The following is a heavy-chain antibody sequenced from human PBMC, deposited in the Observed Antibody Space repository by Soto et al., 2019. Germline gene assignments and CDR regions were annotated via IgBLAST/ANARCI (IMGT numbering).Heavy chain of an antibody. Sequence: SETLSLTCTVAGGSISRGAYYWSWIRLHPGKGLEWIGYIYYSGSTYYNPSLKSQFTMSVDTSKNQFSLKLSSVTAADTAVYYCARATGKQLAYGHFDYWGQGTLVTVSS. CDR1: GGSISRGAYY. CDR2: IYYSGST. CDR3: ARATGKQLAYGHFDY. D-gene: IGHD6-6*01. J-gene: IGHJ4*02. V-gene: IGHV4-31*01.